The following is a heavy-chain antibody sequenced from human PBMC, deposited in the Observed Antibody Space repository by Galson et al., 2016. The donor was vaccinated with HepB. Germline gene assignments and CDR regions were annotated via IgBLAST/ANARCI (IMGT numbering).Heavy chain of an antibody. D-gene: IGHD2-2*01. V-gene: IGHV3-30*18. Sequence: SLRLSCAASGFTFSSYGMHWVRQAPGKGLEWVALISYDGNNEYYTDPVKGRFTISRDNSKNTVYLQMNSLRAEDKAVYYCAKERPVVIPTSILDYWGQGTLVTVSS. CDR2: ISYDGNNE. CDR3: AKERPVVIPTSILDY. J-gene: IGHJ4*02. CDR1: GFTFSSYG.